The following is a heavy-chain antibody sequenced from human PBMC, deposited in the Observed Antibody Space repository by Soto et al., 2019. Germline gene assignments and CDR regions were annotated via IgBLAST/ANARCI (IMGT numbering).Heavy chain of an antibody. CDR3: ARACSSNSCYDVFDY. CDR1: GYPTSGYY. Sequence: SDTLSLTCPVSGYPTSGYYWILLRQPAGKGLEWIGRIYTSGSTNYNPSLKSRVTMSVDTSKNQFSLKLSSVTAADTAVYYCARACSSNSCYDVFDYWGQGTLVTVSS. V-gene: IGHV4-4*07. CDR2: IYTSGST. D-gene: IGHD2-2*01. J-gene: IGHJ4*03.